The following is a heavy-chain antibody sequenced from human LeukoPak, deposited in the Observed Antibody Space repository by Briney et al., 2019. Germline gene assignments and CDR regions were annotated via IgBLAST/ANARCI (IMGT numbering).Heavy chain of an antibody. D-gene: IGHD5-12*01. CDR3: VRDGGVSGYDLLDY. CDR2: INQDGSEE. V-gene: IGHV3-7*01. Sequence: GGSPRLSCAASGFTFSNYWMTWARQAPGKGLEWVAHINQDGSEEHYMDSVKARFTISRDNAKNSLSLQMNSLRAEDTAVYYCVRDGGVSGYDLLDYWGQGTLVTVSS. CDR1: GFTFSNYW. J-gene: IGHJ4*02.